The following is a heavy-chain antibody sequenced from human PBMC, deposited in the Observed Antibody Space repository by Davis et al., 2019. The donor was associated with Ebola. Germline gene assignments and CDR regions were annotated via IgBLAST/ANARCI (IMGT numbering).Heavy chain of an antibody. CDR3: ARGGVEYHSGWYWLHP. V-gene: IGHV4-4*07. J-gene: IGHJ5*02. CDR1: GGSINDYF. Sequence: PSETLSLTCTVSGGSINDYFWSWIRQPAGKGLEWIGRIYTSGSTNYNPSLKSRLTISVDKSKNQFSLKLTSATPADTAVYYCARGGVEYHSGWYWLHPWGQGTLVTVSS. D-gene: IGHD6-19*01. CDR2: IYTSGST.